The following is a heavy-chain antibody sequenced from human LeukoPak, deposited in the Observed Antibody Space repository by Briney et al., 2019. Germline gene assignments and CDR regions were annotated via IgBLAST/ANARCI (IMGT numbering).Heavy chain of an antibody. CDR2: SKSDGSST. CDR1: GFTFSGHW. Sequence: PGGSLRLSCAASGFTFSGHWMHWVRQVPGKGLVWVSRSKSDGSSTSYADSVKGRFTISRDNAKNTLYLQMNNLRGEDTAIYYCAGRITGYSSGYVFWGQGTLVTVSS. J-gene: IGHJ4*02. CDR3: AGRITGYSSGYVF. D-gene: IGHD5-18*01. V-gene: IGHV3-74*01.